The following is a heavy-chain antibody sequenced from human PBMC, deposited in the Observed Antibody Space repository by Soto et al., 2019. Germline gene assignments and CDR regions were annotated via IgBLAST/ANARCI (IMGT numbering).Heavy chain of an antibody. J-gene: IGHJ5*02. CDR3: ASQRRAYSSSSGGWFDP. CDR2: ISGSGGST. Sequence: PGGSLRLSCAASGFTFSSYAMSWVRQAPGKGLEWVSAISGSGGSTYYADSVKGRFTISRDNSKNTLYLQMNSLRAEDTAVYYCASQRRAYSSSSGGWFDPWGQGTLVTVSS. D-gene: IGHD6-6*01. V-gene: IGHV3-23*01. CDR1: GFTFSSYA.